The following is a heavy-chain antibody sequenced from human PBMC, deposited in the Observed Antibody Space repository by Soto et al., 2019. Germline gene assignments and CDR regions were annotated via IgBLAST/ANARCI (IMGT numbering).Heavy chain of an antibody. CDR3: ARDFSRVRGVSLDYFDF. Sequence: QVQLVQSGPVLKKPGASVKVSCKASGYTFTDHDISWVRQAPGQGLEWMGWISPHKGQTNSAQNVRDRITMTTDTSTSTAYMELRSLRSDDTAVYYCARDFSRVRGVSLDYFDFWGQGTQVTVSS. V-gene: IGHV1-18*04. CDR1: GYTFTDHD. D-gene: IGHD3-10*01. J-gene: IGHJ4*02. CDR2: ISPHKGQT.